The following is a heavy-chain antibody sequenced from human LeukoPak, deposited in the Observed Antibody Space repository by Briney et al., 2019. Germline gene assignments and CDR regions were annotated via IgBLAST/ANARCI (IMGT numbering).Heavy chain of an antibody. CDR1: GFTFSSYN. CDR2: FSSSSSTT. J-gene: IGHJ6*02. CDR3: ARNSFAELMLLGSAYGMDV. V-gene: IGHV3-48*01. Sequence: GGSLRLSCAASGFTFSSYNMNWVRQAPGKGLEWVSYFSSSSSTTYYADSVKGRFIISRDNAKNSLYLQMNSLRAEDTAVYYCARNSFAELMLLGSAYGMDVWGQGTTVTVSS. D-gene: IGHD2-8*01.